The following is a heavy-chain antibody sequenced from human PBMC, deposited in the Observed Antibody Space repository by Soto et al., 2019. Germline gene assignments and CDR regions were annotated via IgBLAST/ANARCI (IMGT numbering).Heavy chain of an antibody. CDR3: ARVGGWQLDY. V-gene: IGHV4-59*11. CDR1: GGSISSHY. D-gene: IGHD6-19*01. Sequence: QVRLQESGPGLVKPSETLSLTCTVSGGSISSHYWCWIRQPPGKGLEWIGYVPYSGSTRYNPSLKSRVTISVDTSKNQVSLRLSSVTAADTAVYYCARVGGWQLDYWGQGSLVTVSS. CDR2: VPYSGST. J-gene: IGHJ4*02.